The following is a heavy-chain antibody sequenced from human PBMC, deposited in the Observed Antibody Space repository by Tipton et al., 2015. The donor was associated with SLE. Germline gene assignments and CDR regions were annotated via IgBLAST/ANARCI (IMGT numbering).Heavy chain of an antibody. CDR3: ARVYGDYDDAFDI. CDR2: INDSARST. CDR1: GFTFSSYA. Sequence: SLRLSCAASGFTFSSYAMTWVRQAPGKGLEWVSSINDSARSTYYADPVKGRFTISRDTSKNTLYLQVGSLRAEDMAVYYCARVYGDYDDAFDIWGQGTMVSVSS. D-gene: IGHD4-17*01. J-gene: IGHJ3*02. V-gene: IGHV3-23*01.